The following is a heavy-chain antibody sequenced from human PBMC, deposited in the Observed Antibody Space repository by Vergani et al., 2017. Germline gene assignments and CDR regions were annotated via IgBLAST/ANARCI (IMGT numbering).Heavy chain of an antibody. D-gene: IGHD3-9*01. Sequence: QVQVVQSGAEVKKSGASVKVSCKTSGYIFSNYYMHWVRQAPGQGLEWMGIINPSGGHTNYAQKFQGRVTMTRDTSTSTVYMELSSLRYEDTAIYYCARGDYGILTGYRYWGQGTLVTVSA. V-gene: IGHV1-46*03. CDR3: ARGDYGILTGYRY. CDR2: INPSGGHT. J-gene: IGHJ4*02. CDR1: GYIFSNYY.